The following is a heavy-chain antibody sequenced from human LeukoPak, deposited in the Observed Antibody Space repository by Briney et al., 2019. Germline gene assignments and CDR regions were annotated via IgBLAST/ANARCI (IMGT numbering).Heavy chain of an antibody. J-gene: IGHJ5*02. Sequence: GASVKVSCKTSGYTVTGYYIHWVRQAPGQGLEWMGMINPSGGSTSYAQKFQGRVTMTRDMSTSTVYMELSTLRSEDTAVYYCAREPASIEALWSWFDPWGQGTLVTVSS. CDR3: AREPASIEALWSWFDP. CDR1: GYTVTGYY. V-gene: IGHV1-46*01. D-gene: IGHD6-6*01. CDR2: INPSGGST.